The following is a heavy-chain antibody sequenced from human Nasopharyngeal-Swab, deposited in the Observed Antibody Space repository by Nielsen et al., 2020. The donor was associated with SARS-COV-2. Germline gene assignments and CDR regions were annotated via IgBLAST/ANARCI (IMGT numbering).Heavy chain of an antibody. J-gene: IGHJ4*02. CDR1: GFTFSIYG. D-gene: IGHD6-13*01. Sequence: GGSLRLSCAASGFTFSIYGMHWVRQAPGKGLEWVAVISYDGSNKYYADSVKGRFTISRDNPENTLYLQMNTLRAEDTAVYYCANRRGGSWHPYCFDYWGQGTLVTVSS. CDR3: ANRRGGSWHPYCFDY. CDR2: ISYDGSNK. V-gene: IGHV3-30*18.